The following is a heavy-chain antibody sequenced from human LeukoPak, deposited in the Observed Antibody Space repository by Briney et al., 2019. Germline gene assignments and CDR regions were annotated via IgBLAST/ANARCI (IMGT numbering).Heavy chain of an antibody. CDR3: AIPPPYSSSRTGDY. CDR1: GGTFSSYA. CDR2: IIPILGIA. D-gene: IGHD6-13*01. J-gene: IGHJ4*02. V-gene: IGHV1-69*04. Sequence: ASVKVSCKASGGTFSSYAISWVRQAPGQGLEWMGRIIPILGIANYAQKFQGRVTITADKSTSTAYMELSSLRSEDTAVYYCAIPPPYSSSRTGDYWGQGTLVTVSS.